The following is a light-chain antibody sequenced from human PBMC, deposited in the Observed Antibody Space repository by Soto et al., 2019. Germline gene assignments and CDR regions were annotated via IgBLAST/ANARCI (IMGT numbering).Light chain of an antibody. J-gene: IGLJ3*02. CDR3: QSYDSSLSAL. Sequence: QSVLTQPPSVSGAPGQRVTIACTESSSNIGAGYDVHWYQQLPGTAPKLLIYGNSNRPSGVPDRFSGSKSGTSASLAITGLQAEDEADYYCQSYDSSLSALFGGRTKLTVL. CDR2: GNS. CDR1: SSNIGAGYD. V-gene: IGLV1-40*01.